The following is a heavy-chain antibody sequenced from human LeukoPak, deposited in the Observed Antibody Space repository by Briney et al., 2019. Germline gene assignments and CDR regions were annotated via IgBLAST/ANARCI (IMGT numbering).Heavy chain of an antibody. CDR3: AKDRDSSSWYLDY. CDR1: GFTFSSYA. J-gene: IGHJ4*02. D-gene: IGHD6-13*01. V-gene: IGHV3-23*01. CDR2: ISGSGGST. Sequence: PGRSLRLSCAASGFTFSSYAMSWVRQAPGKGLEWVSAISGSGGSTYYADSVKGRFTISRDNSKNTLYLQMNSLRAEDTAVYYCAKDRDSSSWYLDYWGQGTLVTVSS.